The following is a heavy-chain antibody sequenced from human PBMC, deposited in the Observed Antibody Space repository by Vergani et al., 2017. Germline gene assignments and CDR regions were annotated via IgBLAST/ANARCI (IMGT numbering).Heavy chain of an antibody. V-gene: IGHV4-39*01. CDR3: TRHGRSGWAGYFQH. D-gene: IGHD6-19*01. CDR1: GDSIFSGNYY. Sequence: QVQLQESGPGLVKPSQTLSLTCAVSGDSIFSGNYYWGWIRQPPGKGLEWIGTIYYTGTTYYNEAHKSRLTISVDTSKNQFSLNLTSVTAADTAVYYCTRHGRSGWAGYFQHWGQGTLVTASS. J-gene: IGHJ1*01. CDR2: IYYTGTT.